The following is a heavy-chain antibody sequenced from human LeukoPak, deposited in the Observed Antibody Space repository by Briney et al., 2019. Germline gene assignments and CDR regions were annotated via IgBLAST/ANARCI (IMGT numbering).Heavy chain of an antibody. CDR1: GYTFTSYY. J-gene: IGHJ4*02. CDR2: INPSGGST. Sequence: ASVKVSCXASGYTFTSYYMHWVRQAPGQGLEWMGIINPSGGSTSYAQKSQGRVTMTRETSTSTVYMELSSLRSEDTAVYYCARAGRSSSWHKTIDYWGQGTLVTVSS. D-gene: IGHD6-13*01. CDR3: ARAGRSSSWHKTIDY. V-gene: IGHV1-46*01.